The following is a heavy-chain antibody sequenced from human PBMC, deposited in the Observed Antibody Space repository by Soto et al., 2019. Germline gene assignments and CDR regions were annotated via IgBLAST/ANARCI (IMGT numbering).Heavy chain of an antibody. CDR1: GYTFVTYA. D-gene: IGHD3-10*01. J-gene: IGHJ4*02. CDR3: ARDNGSGSYYPFDY. CDR2: INGGNGNT. V-gene: IGHV1-3*01. Sequence: QVQLVQSGAEVKRTGASVKVSSKATGYTFVTYAIHWVRQAPGQRLEWMGWINGGNGNTKYSQKFQGRVTITRDTPASTAYMELSSLRSEDTAVYYCARDNGSGSYYPFDYWGQGTLVTVSS.